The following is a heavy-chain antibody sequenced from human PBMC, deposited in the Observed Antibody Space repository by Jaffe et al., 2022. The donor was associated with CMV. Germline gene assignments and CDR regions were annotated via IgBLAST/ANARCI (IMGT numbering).Heavy chain of an antibody. CDR2: ISWNSGSI. Sequence: EVQLVESGGGLVQPGRSLRLSCAASGFTFDDYAMHWVRQAPGKGLEWVSGISWNSGSIGYADSVKGRFTISRDNAKNSLYLQMNSLRAEDTALYYCAKVAYYDFLGTNKHDAFDIWGQGTMVTVSS. D-gene: IGHD3-3*01. J-gene: IGHJ3*02. CDR1: GFTFDDYA. V-gene: IGHV3-9*01. CDR3: AKVAYYDFLGTNKHDAFDI.